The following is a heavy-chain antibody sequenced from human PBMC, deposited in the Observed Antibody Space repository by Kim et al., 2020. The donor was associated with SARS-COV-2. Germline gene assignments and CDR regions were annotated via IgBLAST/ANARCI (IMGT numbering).Heavy chain of an antibody. CDR3: AREGEGALIDY. J-gene: IGHJ4*02. CDR2: IWYDGSNK. CDR1: RFTFSSYG. D-gene: IGHD3-16*02. V-gene: IGHV3-33*01. Sequence: GGSLRLSCAASRFTFSSYGMHWVRQAPGKGLEWVAVIWYDGSNKYYADSVKGRFTISRDNSKNTLYLQMNSLRAEDTAVYYCAREGEGALIDYWGQGTLVTVSS.